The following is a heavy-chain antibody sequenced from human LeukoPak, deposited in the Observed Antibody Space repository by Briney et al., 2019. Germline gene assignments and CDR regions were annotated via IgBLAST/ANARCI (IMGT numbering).Heavy chain of an antibody. J-gene: IGHJ4*02. D-gene: IGHD6-19*01. CDR1: GGSISSYS. CDR2: ISHSGTT. V-gene: IGHV4-59*08. Sequence: SETLSLTCIVSGGSISSYSWNWVRQSPGKGLEWVGYISHSGTTSYNSSLKSRVTISVDTSKNQLSLKLTSVTAADTAVYYCARWDDSAWGFGNWGPGTLVTVSS. CDR3: ARWDDSAWGFGN.